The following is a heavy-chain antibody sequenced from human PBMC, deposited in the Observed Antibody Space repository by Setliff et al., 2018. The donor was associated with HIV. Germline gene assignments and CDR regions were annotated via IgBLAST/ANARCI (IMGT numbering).Heavy chain of an antibody. CDR1: SGYVNNYW. J-gene: IGHJ4*02. CDR3: ARLGDYDSSGYSWFDY. CDR2: IYYSGST. D-gene: IGHD3-22*01. Sequence: SETLSLTCNVPSGYVNNYWWIWSRQPPGKGLEWIGYIYYSGSTYYNPSLKSRVTISVDTSKNQFSLMLSAVTAADTAVYYCARLGDYDSSGYSWFDYWGQGTLVTVSS. V-gene: IGHV4-59*02.